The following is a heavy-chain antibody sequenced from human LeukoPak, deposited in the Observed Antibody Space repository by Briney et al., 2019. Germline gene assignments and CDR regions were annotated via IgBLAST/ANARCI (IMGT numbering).Heavy chain of an antibody. D-gene: IGHD1-26*01. Sequence: SGGSLRLSCAASGFTFSDYWMGWVRQAPGKGLVWVARINNDGSSTTYADSVKGRFTISRDNAKNTVYLHMNSLRAEDTAVYYCARESGRSYYLNYWGQGNLVTVSS. CDR3: ARESGRSYYLNY. J-gene: IGHJ4*02. V-gene: IGHV3-74*03. CDR1: GFTFSDYW. CDR2: INNDGSST.